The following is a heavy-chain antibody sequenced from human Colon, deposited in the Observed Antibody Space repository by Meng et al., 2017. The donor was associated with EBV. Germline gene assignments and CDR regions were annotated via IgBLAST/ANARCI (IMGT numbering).Heavy chain of an antibody. CDR1: GGSISSGDYY. J-gene: IGHJ5*02. D-gene: IGHD4-17*01. Sequence: QVRLPESGPGLVQPSQTLSLPCTVSGGSISSGDYYWSWIRQPPGKGLEWIGYIYYSGSTYSNASLKSRVTISIDRSKNQFSLKLSSVTAADTAVYYCARDRKHYGERGWFDPWGQGTLVTVSS. V-gene: IGHV4-30-4*01. CDR3: ARDRKHYGERGWFDP. CDR2: IYYSGST.